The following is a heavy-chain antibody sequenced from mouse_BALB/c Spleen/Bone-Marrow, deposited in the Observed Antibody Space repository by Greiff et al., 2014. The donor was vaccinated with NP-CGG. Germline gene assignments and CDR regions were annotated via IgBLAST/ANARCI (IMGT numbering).Heavy chain of an antibody. CDR2: ISGGTSTI. CDR3: VRGGYYVPSYFDS. J-gene: IGHJ2*01. Sequence: VQLKESGGGLVQPGGSRKLSCAASGFTFRSSGMHWARQAPEKGLEWVAYISGGTSTIYYADTVKGRFTISRDNPNNTLFLQMTSLRSEDTAMYYCVRGGYYVPSYFDSWGQGTTLTVSS. CDR1: GFTFRSSG. V-gene: IGHV5-17*02. D-gene: IGHD2-3*01.